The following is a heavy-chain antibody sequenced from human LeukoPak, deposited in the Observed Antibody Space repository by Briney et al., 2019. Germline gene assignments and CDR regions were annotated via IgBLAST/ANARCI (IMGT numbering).Heavy chain of an antibody. J-gene: IGHJ4*02. V-gene: IGHV3-21*01. CDR1: GFTFSSYS. D-gene: IGHD4-17*01. CDR2: ISSSSSYI. CDR3: ARDYPVAQTTVTPDY. Sequence: PGGSLRLSYAASGFTFSSYSMNWVRQAPGKGLEWVSSISSSSSYIYYADSVKGRFTISRDNAKNSLYLQMNSLRAEDTAVYYCARDYPVAQTTVTPDYWGQGTLVTVSS.